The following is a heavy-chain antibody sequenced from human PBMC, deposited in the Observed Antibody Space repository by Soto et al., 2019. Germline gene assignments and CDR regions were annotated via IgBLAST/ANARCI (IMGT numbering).Heavy chain of an antibody. D-gene: IGHD6-19*01. J-gene: IGHJ4*02. CDR1: GFTFSSYA. CDR2: ISGSGGST. CDR3: AKDVAGTGYYFDY. V-gene: IGHV3-23*01. Sequence: GGSLILSCAASGFTFSSYAMSWVRQAPGKGLEWVSAISGSGGSTYYADSVKGRFTISRDNSKNTLYLQMNSLRAEDTAVYYCAKDVAGTGYYFDYWGQGTLVTVSS.